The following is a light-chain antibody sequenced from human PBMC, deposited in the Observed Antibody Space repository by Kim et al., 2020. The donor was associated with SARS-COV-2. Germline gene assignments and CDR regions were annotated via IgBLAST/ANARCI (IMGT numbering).Light chain of an antibody. V-gene: IGKV1-39*01. J-gene: IGKJ3*01. CDR3: QQTYISPFT. Sequence: DIQMTQSPSSLSASVGDRVTITCRTSQNINSHLNWYHQKPGRAPKLLIYAASTLQGGVPSRFSGSGSETDFTHTISSLQPEDFATYFCQQTYISPFTFGPGTKVDIK. CDR2: AAS. CDR1: QNINSH.